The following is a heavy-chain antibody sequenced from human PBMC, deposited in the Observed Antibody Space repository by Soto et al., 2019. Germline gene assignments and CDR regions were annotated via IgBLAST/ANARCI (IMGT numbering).Heavy chain of an antibody. Sequence: GGSLRLSCAASGFSLSGKKYLTWVRQAPGKGLEWVSALYDTDGTYYADSVKGRFTVSRDTSKNTFYLQLHGLRSKDTALYFFVTWLLREYVFDILGVGIMVTVSS. CDR2: LYDTDGT. CDR1: GFSLSGKKY. J-gene: IGHJ3*02. D-gene: IGHD1-26*01. CDR3: VTWLLREYVFDI. V-gene: IGHV3-53*01.